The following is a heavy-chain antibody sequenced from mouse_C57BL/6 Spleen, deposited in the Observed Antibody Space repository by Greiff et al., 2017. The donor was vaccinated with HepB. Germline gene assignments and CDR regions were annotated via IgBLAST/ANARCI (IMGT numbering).Heavy chain of an antibody. J-gene: IGHJ4*01. D-gene: IGHD1-1*01. Sequence: VQLQQSGPGLVQPSQSLSITCTVSGFSFTSYGVHWVRQSPGQGLEWLGVIWSGGSTDYNAAFISSLSISKEKSKSQVFFKMNSLQADDKAIYYCAGYYGAMDYWGQGTSVTVSS. CDR1: GFSFTSYG. CDR3: AGYYGAMDY. V-gene: IGHV2-2*01. CDR2: IWSGGST.